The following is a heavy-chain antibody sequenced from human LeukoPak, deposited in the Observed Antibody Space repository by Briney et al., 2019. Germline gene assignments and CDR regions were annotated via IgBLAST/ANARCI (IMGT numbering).Heavy chain of an antibody. CDR3: ARHTLFPTVTNWFDP. J-gene: IGHJ5*02. V-gene: IGHV4-34*01. CDR1: GGSFSGYY. Sequence: SETLSLTCAVYGGSFSGYYWSWIRQPPGKGLEWIGEINHSGSTNYNPSLKSRVTISVDTSKNQFSLKLSSVTAADTAVYYCARHTLFPTVTNWFDPWGQGTLVTVSS. CDR2: INHSGST. D-gene: IGHD4-11*01.